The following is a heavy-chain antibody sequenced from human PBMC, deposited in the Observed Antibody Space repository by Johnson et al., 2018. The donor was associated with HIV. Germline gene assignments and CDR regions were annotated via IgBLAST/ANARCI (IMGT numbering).Heavy chain of an antibody. CDR3: ARARAGDAFDI. J-gene: IGHJ3*02. D-gene: IGHD6-13*01. V-gene: IGHV3-64*01. CDR1: GFTFSSYA. CDR2: ISSNGGST. Sequence: MQLVESGGGLVQPGGSLRLSCAASGFTFSSYAMHWVRQAPGKGLEYVSAISSNGGSTYYANSVKGRFTISRDNSKNTLYLQMNSLRAEDTAVYYCARARAGDAFDIWGQGTMVTVSS.